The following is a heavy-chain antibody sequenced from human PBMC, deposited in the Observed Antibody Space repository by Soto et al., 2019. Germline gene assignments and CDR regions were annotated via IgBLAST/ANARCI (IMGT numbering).Heavy chain of an antibody. D-gene: IGHD5-18*01. Sequence: QVQLVQSGAEVKKPGSSVKVSCLSKASGGFFSSNAISWVRQAPGQGLEWMGGNLLIFGTVNYAQKFQDRVTITADESTSTAYMDLSGLRSEDTAVYYCATGGRGYIFGGGAPRFYLEYWCQGTLLTVSS. CDR1: GGFFSSNA. CDR2: NLLIFGTV. CDR3: ATGGRGYIFGGGAPRFYLEY. J-gene: IGHJ4*02. V-gene: IGHV1-69*01.